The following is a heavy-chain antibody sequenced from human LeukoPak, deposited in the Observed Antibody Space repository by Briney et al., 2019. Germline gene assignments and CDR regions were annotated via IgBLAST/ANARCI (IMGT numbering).Heavy chain of an antibody. Sequence: GASVKVSCKASGYTFTSYDINWVRQATGQGLEWMGWMNPNSGNTGYAQKFQGRVTMTRNTSISTAYMELSSLRSEDTAVHYCARAESWTGTTDYYYMDVWGKGTTVTVSS. J-gene: IGHJ6*03. CDR3: ARAESWTGTTDYYYMDV. D-gene: IGHD1-1*01. CDR2: MNPNSGNT. CDR1: GYTFTSYD. V-gene: IGHV1-8*01.